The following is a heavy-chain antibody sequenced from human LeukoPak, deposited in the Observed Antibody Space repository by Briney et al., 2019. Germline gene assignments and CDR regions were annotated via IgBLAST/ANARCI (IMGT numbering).Heavy chain of an antibody. CDR3: ARNFHGDYVPFDY. CDR2: INPSGGST. V-gene: IGHV1-46*01. D-gene: IGHD4-17*01. Sequence: ASVTVSCKASGYTFTSYYMHWVRQAPGQGLEWMGIINPSGGSTSYAQKFQGRVTITADESTSTAYMELSSLRSEDTAVYYCARNFHGDYVPFDYWGQGTLVTVSS. J-gene: IGHJ4*02. CDR1: GYTFTSYY.